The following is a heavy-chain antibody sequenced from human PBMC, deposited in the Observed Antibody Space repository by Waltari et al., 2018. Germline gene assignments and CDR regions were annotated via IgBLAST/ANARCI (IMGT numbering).Heavy chain of an antibody. J-gene: IGHJ2*01. D-gene: IGHD3-22*01. CDR2: IYTSGST. V-gene: IGHV4-4*07. CDR3: AREGIVVVKGTYWYFDL. Sequence: QVQLQESGPGLVKPSETLSLTCTVSGGSISSYYWSWIRQPAGKGLEWIGRIYTSGSTNYNPSLKSRVTMSVDTSKNQFSLKLSSVTAADTAVYYCAREGIVVVKGTYWYFDLWGRGTLVTVPS. CDR1: GGSISSYY.